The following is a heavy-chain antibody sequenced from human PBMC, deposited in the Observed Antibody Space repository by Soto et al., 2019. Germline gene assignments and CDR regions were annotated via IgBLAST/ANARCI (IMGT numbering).Heavy chain of an antibody. D-gene: IGHD2-2*01. CDR1: GYTFTSYG. Sequence: ASVKLSCEASGYTFTSYGSSWVRQAPGQGLEWMGWISAYNGNTNYAQKLQGRVTMTTDTSTSTAYMELRSLGSDDTAVYYCARVPRYCSSTSCYGDYWGQGTLVTVSS. V-gene: IGHV1-18*01. J-gene: IGHJ4*02. CDR2: ISAYNGNT. CDR3: ARVPRYCSSTSCYGDY.